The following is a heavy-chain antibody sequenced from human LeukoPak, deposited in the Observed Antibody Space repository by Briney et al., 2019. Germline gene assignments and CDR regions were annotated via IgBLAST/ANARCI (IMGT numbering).Heavy chain of an antibody. Sequence: ASVKVSCKASGYTFTSYGISWVRQAPGQGLEWMGWISAYNGNTNYAQKLQGRVTMTTDTSTSTAYMELSSLRSEDTAVYYCASLGGYSYGYGFDYWGQGTLVTVSS. D-gene: IGHD5-18*01. CDR3: ASLGGYSYGYGFDY. J-gene: IGHJ4*02. CDR2: ISAYNGNT. V-gene: IGHV1-18*01. CDR1: GYTFTSYG.